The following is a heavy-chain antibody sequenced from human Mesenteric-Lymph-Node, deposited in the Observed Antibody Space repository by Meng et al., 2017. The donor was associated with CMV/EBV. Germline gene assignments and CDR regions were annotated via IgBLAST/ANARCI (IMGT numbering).Heavy chain of an antibody. V-gene: IGHV4-31*03. CDR1: VGSPSSGGYY. CDR2: IYYSGST. Sequence: CTASVGSPSSGGYYWRWIRQHPGKGLEWIGYIYYSGSTYYNPSLKSRVTISVDTSKNQFSLKLSSVTAADTAVYYCARDSNYWFDPWGQGTLVTVSS. CDR3: ARDSNYWFDP. J-gene: IGHJ5*02. D-gene: IGHD4-11*01.